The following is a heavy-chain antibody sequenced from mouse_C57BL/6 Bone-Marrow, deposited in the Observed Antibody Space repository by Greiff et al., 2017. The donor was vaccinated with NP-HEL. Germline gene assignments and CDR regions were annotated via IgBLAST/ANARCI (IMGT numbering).Heavy chain of an antibody. CDR2: IYPGSGST. J-gene: IGHJ4*01. Sequence: VQLKQPGAELVKPGASVKMSCKASSYTFTSYWITWVKQRPGQGLEWIGDIYPGSGSTNYNEKFKSKATLTVDTSSSTAYMQLSSLTSEDSAVYYCARMDDGYHYYAMDYWGQGTSVTVSS. V-gene: IGHV1-55*01. CDR1: SYTFTSYW. CDR3: ARMDDGYHYYAMDY. D-gene: IGHD2-3*01.